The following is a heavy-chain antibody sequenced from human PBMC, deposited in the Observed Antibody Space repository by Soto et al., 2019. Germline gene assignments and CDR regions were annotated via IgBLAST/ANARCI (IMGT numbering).Heavy chain of an antibody. CDR1: GGSISSYY. CDR2: IYYSGGT. D-gene: IGHD1-26*01. Sequence: QVQLQESGPGLVKPSETLSLTCTVSGGSISSYYWRWIRQPPGKGLEWIGYIYYSGGTNYNPSLTIRITISVGSPKNRFSRRRRYVTAADTAVNDCTRRYGGNLDYWGQGTVVSFTS. CDR3: TRRYGGNLDY. J-gene: IGHJ4*02. V-gene: IGHV4-59*08.